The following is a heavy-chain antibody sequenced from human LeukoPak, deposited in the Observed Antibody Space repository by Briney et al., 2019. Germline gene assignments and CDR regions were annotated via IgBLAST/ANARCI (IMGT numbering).Heavy chain of an antibody. Sequence: KPSETLSLTCTVSGGSISTYYWSWIRQPPGKGLEWIGYIYYSGSTNYNPSLKSRVTISVDTSKSQFSLKLTSVTAADTAVYYCARVLRGGNSGWSFDHWGQGTLVTVSS. CDR1: GGSISTYY. CDR3: ARVLRGGNSGWSFDH. V-gene: IGHV4-59*01. D-gene: IGHD6-19*01. J-gene: IGHJ4*02. CDR2: IYYSGST.